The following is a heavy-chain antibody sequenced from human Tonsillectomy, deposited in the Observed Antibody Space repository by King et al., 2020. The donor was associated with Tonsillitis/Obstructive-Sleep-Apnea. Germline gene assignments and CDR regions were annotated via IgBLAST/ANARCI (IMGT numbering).Heavy chain of an antibody. CDR3: AREVTISDFAFDI. CDR2: IHTDGTSI. V-gene: IGHV3-74*01. CDR1: GFTLSSYW. J-gene: IGHJ3*02. Sequence: VQLVESGGGLVQPGGSLRLSCAASGFTLSSYWMHWVRQAPGKGLVWVSHIHTDGTSISYADSVKGRFTVSRDNAKNTLYLQMNSLRDEDTAIYYCAREVTISDFAFDIWGQGTVVTVSS. D-gene: IGHD3-3*01.